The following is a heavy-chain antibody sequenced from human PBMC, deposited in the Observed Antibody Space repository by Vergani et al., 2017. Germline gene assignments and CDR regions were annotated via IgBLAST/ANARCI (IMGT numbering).Heavy chain of an antibody. CDR3: ARAYTVTTEYYYGMDV. D-gene: IGHD4-17*01. CDR2: ISSSSSTI. J-gene: IGHJ6*02. V-gene: IGHV3-48*01. Sequence: EVDLVESGGGLVQPGGSLRLSCAASGFTFSSYSMNWVRQAPGKGLEWVSYISSSSSTIYYADSVKGRFTISRDNAKNSLYLQMNSLRAEDTAVYYCARAYTVTTEYYYGMDVWGQGTTVTVSS. CDR1: GFTFSSYS.